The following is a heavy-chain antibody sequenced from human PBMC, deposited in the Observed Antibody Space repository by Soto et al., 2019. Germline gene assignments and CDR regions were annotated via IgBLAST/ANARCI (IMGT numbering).Heavy chain of an antibody. J-gene: IGHJ4*02. Sequence: QVQLVQSAAEVKKPGASVKVSCKASGYTLTNYAISWVRQAPGQGPEWMGWINTYNGNSNYAQKFQGRVTMTTDTSTNTAYMELRSLTSDDPAVYYCARDCSGGSCFCLYWGQGPLVTVSS. D-gene: IGHD2-15*01. V-gene: IGHV1-18*01. CDR2: INTYNGNS. CDR1: GYTLTNYA. CDR3: ARDCSGGSCFCLY.